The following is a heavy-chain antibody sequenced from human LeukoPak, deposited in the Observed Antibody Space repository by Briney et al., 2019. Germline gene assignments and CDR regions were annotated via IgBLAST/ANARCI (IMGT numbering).Heavy chain of an antibody. Sequence: SETLSLTCTVSGGSISSYYWSWLRQPPGKGLEWIGYIYYSGSTNYNPSLKSRVTISVDTSKNQFSLKLSSVTAADTAVYYCARVVVAAAPQIKNWFDPWGQGTLVTVSS. CDR1: GGSISSYY. CDR3: ARVVVAAAPQIKNWFDP. J-gene: IGHJ5*02. V-gene: IGHV4-59*01. CDR2: IYYSGST. D-gene: IGHD6-13*01.